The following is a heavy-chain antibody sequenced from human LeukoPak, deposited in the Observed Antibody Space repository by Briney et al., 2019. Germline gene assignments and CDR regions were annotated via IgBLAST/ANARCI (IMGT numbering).Heavy chain of an antibody. Sequence: SETLSLTCAVYGGSFSGYYWSWIRQPPGKGLEWIGEINHSGSTNYNPSLKSRVTISVDTSKNQFSLKLSSVTAADTAVYYCARSRDSYGSDFDYWGQGTLVTVSS. CDR1: GGSFSGYY. CDR3: ARSRDSYGSDFDY. D-gene: IGHD5-18*01. J-gene: IGHJ4*02. CDR2: INHSGST. V-gene: IGHV4-34*01.